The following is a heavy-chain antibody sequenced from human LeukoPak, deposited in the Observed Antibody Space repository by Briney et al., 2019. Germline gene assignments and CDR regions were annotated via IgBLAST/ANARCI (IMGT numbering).Heavy chain of an antibody. V-gene: IGHV3-74*01. J-gene: IGHJ6*02. CDR1: GFIFSNYW. Sequence: PGGSLRLSCAASGFIFSNYWMHWVRQAPGKGLVWVSRIGDDGGDPSYADSVKGRFTISRDNAKSTLYLQMTSLTAEDTAVYYCARDLTYYYDSSGYYPLAFYYYYGMDVWGQGTTVTVSS. D-gene: IGHD3-22*01. CDR2: IGDDGGDP. CDR3: ARDLTYYYDSSGYYPLAFYYYYGMDV.